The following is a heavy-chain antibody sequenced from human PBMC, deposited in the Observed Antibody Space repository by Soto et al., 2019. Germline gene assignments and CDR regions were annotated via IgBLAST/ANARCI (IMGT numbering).Heavy chain of an antibody. D-gene: IGHD6-13*01. CDR3: ARPSGYDSSSWYVDY. J-gene: IGHJ4*02. CDR2: VSSRSSYI. CDR1: GFTLRSYS. Sequence: TGGSLRLSRAAPGFTLRSYSINWVRQAPGRGLEWVSSVSSRSSYIKYEDSGKGRFTISRDNAKNSLYLQMNSLRAEDTVVYYCARPSGYDSSSWYVDYWGRGTLVTVSS. V-gene: IGHV3-21*01.